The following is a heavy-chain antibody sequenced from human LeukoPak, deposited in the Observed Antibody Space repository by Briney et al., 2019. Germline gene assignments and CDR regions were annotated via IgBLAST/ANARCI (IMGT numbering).Heavy chain of an antibody. Sequence: GGSLRLSCAASGFTFSTFSMNWVRQAPGKGLEWVSSISSYSNYINYADSVKGRFTISRDNAKNSLYLQMNSLRAEDTAVYYCARARTTVTKDALDYWGQGTLVTVSS. J-gene: IGHJ4*02. CDR3: ARARTTVTKDALDY. CDR1: GFTFSTFS. CDR2: ISSYSNYI. V-gene: IGHV3-21*01. D-gene: IGHD4-17*01.